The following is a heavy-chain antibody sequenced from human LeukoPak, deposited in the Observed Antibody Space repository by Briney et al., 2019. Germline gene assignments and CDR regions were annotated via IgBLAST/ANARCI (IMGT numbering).Heavy chain of an antibody. Sequence: SETLSLTCTVSGGSISSYYWSWIRQPPGKGLEWIGYIYYSGSTNYNPSLKSRVTISVDTSKNQFSLKLSSVTAADTAVYYCARASYSSSWYAVDYWGQGTLVTASS. CDR1: GGSISSYY. V-gene: IGHV4-59*08. J-gene: IGHJ4*02. CDR3: ARASYSSSWYAVDY. D-gene: IGHD6-13*01. CDR2: IYYSGST.